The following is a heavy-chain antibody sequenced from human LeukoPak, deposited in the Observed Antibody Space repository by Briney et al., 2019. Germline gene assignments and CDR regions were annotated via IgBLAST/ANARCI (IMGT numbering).Heavy chain of an antibody. CDR3: ARGGLFGELYD. CDR2: IYTSGST. J-gene: IGHJ4*02. D-gene: IGHD3-10*02. V-gene: IGHV4-61*02. CDR1: GGSISSGSYY. Sequence: SETLSLTCTVSGGSISSGSYYWSWIRQPAGKGLEWIGRIYTSGSTNYNPSLKSRVTISVDTSKNQFSLKLSSVTAADTAVYYCARGGLFGELYDWGQGTLVTVSS.